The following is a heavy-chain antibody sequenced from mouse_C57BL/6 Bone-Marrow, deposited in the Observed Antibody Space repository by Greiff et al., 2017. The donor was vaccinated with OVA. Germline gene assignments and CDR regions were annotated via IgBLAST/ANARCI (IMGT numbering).Heavy chain of an antibody. CDR1: GFTFTDYY. CDR3: ASTYGNPYYYAMDY. CDR2: IRNKANGYTN. V-gene: IGHV7-3*01. J-gene: IGHJ4*01. Sequence: EVKLMESGGGLVQPGGSLSLSCAASGFTFTDYYMSWVRQPPGKALEWLGFIRNKANGYTNEYSASVKGRFTISRDTSQSILYHHMKALRAENSATYYDASTYGNPYYYAMDYWGQGTSVTVSS. D-gene: IGHD2-10*02.